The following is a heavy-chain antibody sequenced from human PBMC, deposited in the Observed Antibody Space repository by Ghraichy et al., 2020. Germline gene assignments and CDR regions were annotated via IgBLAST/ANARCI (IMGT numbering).Heavy chain of an antibody. CDR1: GFTFRNYW. Sequence: GGSLRLSCAASGFTFRNYWMHWVRQVPGKGLVWVSRINSDGSTTSHADSVKGRFSISRDNAKNTLYLQMNSLRVEDTAVYYCARILAAHKGDYWGQGTLVTVSS. CDR2: INSDGSTT. V-gene: IGHV3-74*01. D-gene: IGHD2-15*01. J-gene: IGHJ4*02. CDR3: ARILAAHKGDY.